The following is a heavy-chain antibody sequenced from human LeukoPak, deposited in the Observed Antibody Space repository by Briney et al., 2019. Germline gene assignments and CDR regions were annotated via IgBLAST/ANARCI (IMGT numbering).Heavy chain of an antibody. CDR3: ARDMRYDFWSGQGAFDI. CDR2: ISAYNGNT. V-gene: IGHV1-18*01. CDR1: GYTFRSHG. Sequence: ASVKVSCKASGYTFRSHGISWVRQAPGQGLEWMGWISAYNGNTNYAQKLQGRVTMTTDTSTSTAYMELRSLRSDDTAVYYCARDMRYDFWSGQGAFDIWGQGTMVTVSS. D-gene: IGHD3-3*01. J-gene: IGHJ3*02.